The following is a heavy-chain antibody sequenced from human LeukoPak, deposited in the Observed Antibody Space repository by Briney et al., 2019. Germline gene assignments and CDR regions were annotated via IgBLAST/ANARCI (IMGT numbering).Heavy chain of an antibody. CDR2: VYMSATTDYASVTP. D-gene: IGHD3-3*01. CDR1: GGSFTSNTYY. Sequence: SETLSLTCTVSGGSFTSNTYYWNWIPLSAGKGLEWIGRVYMSATTDYASVTPDFHPSLKGRVTISVDTSKNRLSLNLTSVTAADTAIYYCARGFFAVALDLWGQGTMVSVSS. V-gene: IGHV4-61*02. J-gene: IGHJ3*01. CDR3: ARGFFAVALDL.